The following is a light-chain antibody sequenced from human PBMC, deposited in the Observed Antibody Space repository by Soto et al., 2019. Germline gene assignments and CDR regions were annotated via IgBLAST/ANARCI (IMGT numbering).Light chain of an antibody. V-gene: IGKV3-20*01. J-gene: IGKJ1*01. CDR2: GAS. CDR1: QSVSSNY. Sequence: ESVLTQSPGTLSLSPGERATLSCRASQSVSSNYLAWYQQKPGQAPRLLIYGASTRATGIPDRFSGSGSGKDFTLTISRLEPEDSAVYYCQQYGSSPTWTFGQGTKVEIK. CDR3: QQYGSSPTWT.